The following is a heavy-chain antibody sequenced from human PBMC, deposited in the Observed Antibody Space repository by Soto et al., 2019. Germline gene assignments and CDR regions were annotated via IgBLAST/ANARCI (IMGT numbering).Heavy chain of an antibody. V-gene: IGHV1-46*01. D-gene: IGHD6-25*01. Sequence: ASVKVSCKASGYTFTSYYMHWVRQAPGQGLERKGIINPSGGSTSYAQKFQGRFSMTRYTSLSSVYMELCSLRSEDTVVYYCARERAEGTPRAWFDPWGQGTLVTVS. CDR1: GYTFTSYY. CDR3: ARERAEGTPRAWFDP. J-gene: IGHJ5*02. CDR2: INPSGGST.